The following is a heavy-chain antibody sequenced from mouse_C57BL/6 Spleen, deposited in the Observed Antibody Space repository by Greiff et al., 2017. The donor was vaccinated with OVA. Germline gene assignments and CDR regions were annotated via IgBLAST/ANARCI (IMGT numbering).Heavy chain of an antibody. V-gene: IGHV1-72*01. CDR3: AREYYSNYVGVWFAY. D-gene: IGHD2-5*01. CDR2: IDPNSGGT. CDR1: GYTFTSYW. Sequence: QVQLKQPGAELVKPGASVKLSCKASGYTFTSYWMHWVKQRPGRGLEWIGRIDPNSGGTKYNEKFKSKATLTVDKPSSTAYMQLSSLTSEDSAVYYCAREYYSNYVGVWFAYWGQGTLVTVSA. J-gene: IGHJ3*01.